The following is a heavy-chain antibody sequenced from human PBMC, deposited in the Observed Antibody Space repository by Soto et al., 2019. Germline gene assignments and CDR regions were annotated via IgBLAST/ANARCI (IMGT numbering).Heavy chain of an antibody. Sequence: ASVKVSCKASGGTFSSYAISWVRQAPGQGLEWMGGIIPIFGTANYAQKFQGRVTITADESTSTAYMELSSLRSEDTAVYYCARGSPLPRYFDPPHYSYYYYYGMDVWGQGTTVTVSS. D-gene: IGHD3-9*01. CDR3: ARGSPLPRYFDPPHYSYYYYYGMDV. CDR1: GGTFSSYA. CDR2: IIPIFGTA. V-gene: IGHV1-69*13. J-gene: IGHJ6*02.